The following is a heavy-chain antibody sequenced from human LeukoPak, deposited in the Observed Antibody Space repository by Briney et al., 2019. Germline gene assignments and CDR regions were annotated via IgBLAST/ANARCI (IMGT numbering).Heavy chain of an antibody. Sequence: GGSLRLSCAASGFTFSNYGIHWVRQAPGKGLEWVAPISYDGSNTSYADSVKGRFTISRDNSKNTTYLQMNSLRAEDTAVYYCARVRSGSYYYYYYYMDVWGKGTTVTISS. CDR2: ISYDGSNT. CDR1: GFTFSNYG. V-gene: IGHV3-30*14. D-gene: IGHD1-26*01. CDR3: ARVRSGSYYYYYYYMDV. J-gene: IGHJ6*03.